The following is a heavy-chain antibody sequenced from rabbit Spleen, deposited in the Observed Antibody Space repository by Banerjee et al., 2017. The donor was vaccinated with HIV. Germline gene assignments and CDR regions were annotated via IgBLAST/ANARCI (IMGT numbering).Heavy chain of an antibody. D-gene: IGHD8-1*01. CDR2: IYTSSGNT. CDR3: ARRDGGSRYWNL. J-gene: IGHJ4*01. Sequence: QQLEESGGGLVKPGASLTLTCKASGFDFSSSYDMFWVRQAPGKGLEWIAYIYTSSGNTWYASWVNGRFSISKTSSTTVTLQMTSLTAADTATYFCARRDGGSRYWNLWGQGTLVTVS. CDR1: GFDFSSSYD. V-gene: IGHV1S40*01.